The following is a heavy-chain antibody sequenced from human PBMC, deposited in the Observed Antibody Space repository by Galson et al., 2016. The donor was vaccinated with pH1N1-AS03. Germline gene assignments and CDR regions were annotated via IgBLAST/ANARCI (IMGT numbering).Heavy chain of an antibody. CDR2: IYTSGST. D-gene: IGHD3-3*01. Sequence: PLSLTCPVSGASISSGSYYWSWIRQPAGKGLECIGRIYTSGSTYSNPSLKSRVTISVDTSKNQFSLKLSSLTAADTAMYYCARFTMGAFDYWGQGTLVTVSS. J-gene: IGHJ4*02. V-gene: IGHV4-61*02. CDR1: GASISSGSYY. CDR3: ARFTMGAFDY.